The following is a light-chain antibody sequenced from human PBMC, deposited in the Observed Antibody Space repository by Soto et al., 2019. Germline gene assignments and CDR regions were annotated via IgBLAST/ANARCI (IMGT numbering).Light chain of an antibody. J-gene: IGLJ1*01. CDR3: AAWDDSLNAHYV. Sequence: QSVLTQPPSASGTPGQRVTISCSGSNSNIGVNTVNWYQQLPGTAPQLLIYSNNQRPSGVPDRFSGSKSGTSASLAISGLQSEDEADYYCAAWDDSLNAHYVFGTGTKLTVL. V-gene: IGLV1-44*01. CDR2: SNN. CDR1: NSNIGVNT.